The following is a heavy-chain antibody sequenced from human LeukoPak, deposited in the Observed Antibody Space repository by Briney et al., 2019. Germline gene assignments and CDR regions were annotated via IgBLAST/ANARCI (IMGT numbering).Heavy chain of an antibody. J-gene: IGHJ4*02. D-gene: IGHD2-15*01. CDR1: GFTFSSYW. V-gene: IGHV3-23*01. CDR2: IGSTGAST. CDR3: AKVRVGTAHFDY. Sequence: GGSLRLSCAASGFTFSSYWMNWVRQAPGKGLEWVSAIGSTGASTYYADSVKGRFTISRDNSKNTLYLQMNSLRPEDTAVYYCAKVRVGTAHFDYWGQGTLVTVSS.